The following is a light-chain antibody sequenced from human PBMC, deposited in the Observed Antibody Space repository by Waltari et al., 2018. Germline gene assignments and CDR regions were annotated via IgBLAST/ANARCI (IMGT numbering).Light chain of an antibody. J-gene: IGKJ1*01. CDR1: QSLLYNSNDKNY. CDR2: WAS. V-gene: IGKV4-1*01. Sequence: DRVMTQYPDSLAVSMGEMVDIKSKSSQSLLYNSNDKNYLAWYQQKPGQPPKLLFYWASTRHSGVPDRFSGSGSATDFTLTISGLQAEDVAVYYCQQYYSRRTFGQGTRVEIK. CDR3: QQYYSRRT.